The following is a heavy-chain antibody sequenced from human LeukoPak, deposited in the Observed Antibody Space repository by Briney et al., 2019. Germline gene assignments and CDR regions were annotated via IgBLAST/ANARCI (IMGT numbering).Heavy chain of an antibody. Sequence: GGSLRLSCAASGFTFSSHATSWVRQAPGKGLEWISTISGSGSTTYYGDSVKGRFTISRDNSKNTLDLQMDSLRAEDTAVYYCAKKGSRTIASGGFDCWGQGTLVIVSS. J-gene: IGHJ4*02. CDR2: ISGSGSTT. CDR3: AKKGSRTIASGGFDC. D-gene: IGHD4/OR15-4a*01. V-gene: IGHV3-23*01. CDR1: GFTFSSHA.